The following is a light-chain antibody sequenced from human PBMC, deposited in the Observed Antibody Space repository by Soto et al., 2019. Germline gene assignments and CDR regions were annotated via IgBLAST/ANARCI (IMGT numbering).Light chain of an antibody. Sequence: QSALTQPASASGSPGQSVTISCTGTSSDVGGYNYVSWYQQRPGKAPKLMIYEVSSRPSGVSNRFSGSKSGNTASLTISGLQADDEADYYCNSYTSSSTYVFGTGTKLTV. CDR2: EVS. CDR3: NSYTSSSTYV. V-gene: IGLV2-14*01. J-gene: IGLJ1*01. CDR1: SSDVGGYNY.